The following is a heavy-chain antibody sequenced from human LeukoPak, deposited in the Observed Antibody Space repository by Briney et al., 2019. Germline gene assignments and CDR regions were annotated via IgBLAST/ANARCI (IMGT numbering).Heavy chain of an antibody. CDR1: GFTFSSYA. Sequence: GGSLRLSCAASGFTFSSYAMSWVRQAPGKGLEWVSAISGSGGSAYYADSVKGRFTISRDNSKNTLYLQMNSLRAEDTAVYYCAKDQSIGYEIDYWGQGTLVTVSS. D-gene: IGHD5-18*01. CDR2: ISGSGGSA. J-gene: IGHJ4*02. CDR3: AKDQSIGYEIDY. V-gene: IGHV3-23*01.